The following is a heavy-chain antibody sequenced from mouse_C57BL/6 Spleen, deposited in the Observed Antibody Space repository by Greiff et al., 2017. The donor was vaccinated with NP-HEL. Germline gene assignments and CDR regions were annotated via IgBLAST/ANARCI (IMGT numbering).Heavy chain of an antibody. CDR1: GYTFTDYY. D-gene: IGHD2-2*01. J-gene: IGHJ4*01. CDR3: ARSTMVTIAMDY. V-gene: IGHV1-26*01. Sequence: EVQLQQSGPELVKPGASVKISCKASGYTFTDYYMNWVKQSHGKSLEWIGDINPNNGGTSYNQKFKGKATLTVDKSSRTAYMELRSLTSEASAVYYCARSTMVTIAMDYWGQGASVTVSS. CDR2: INPNNGGT.